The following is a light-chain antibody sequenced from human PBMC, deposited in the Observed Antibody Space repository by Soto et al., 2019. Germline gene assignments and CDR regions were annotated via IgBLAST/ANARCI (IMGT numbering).Light chain of an antibody. CDR2: EVS. Sequence: QSVLTQPASVSGSPRQSITLSCPGTSSDVGSYNLVSWYQQHPGKAPKLMIYEVSKRPSGVSNRFSGSKSGNTASLTISGLQAEDEADYYCCSYAGSSTFYVFGTGTKVTVL. CDR1: SSDVGSYNL. J-gene: IGLJ1*01. V-gene: IGLV2-23*02. CDR3: CSYAGSSTFYV.